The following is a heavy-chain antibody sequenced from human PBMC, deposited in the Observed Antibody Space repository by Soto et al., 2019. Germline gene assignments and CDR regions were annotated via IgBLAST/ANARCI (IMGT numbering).Heavy chain of an antibody. CDR2: ISSRSDSI. Sequence: PGGSLRLSCAASGFIFTSYSMVWVRQAPGKGLEWVSSISSRSDSIYYADSVKGRFTISRDNAKNSLYLQMNSLRDEDTAVYYCARGSMVRGIWVSDYYYGMDVWGQGTTVTVSS. D-gene: IGHD3-10*01. CDR3: ARGSMVRGIWVSDYYYGMDV. CDR1: GFIFTSYS. J-gene: IGHJ6*02. V-gene: IGHV3-21*01.